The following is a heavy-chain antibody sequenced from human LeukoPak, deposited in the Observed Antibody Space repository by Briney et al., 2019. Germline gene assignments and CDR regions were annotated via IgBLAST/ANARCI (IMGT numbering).Heavy chain of an antibody. V-gene: IGHV1-69*13. Sequence: ASVKVSCKTSGYTFTTYGISWVRQAPGQGLEWMGGIIPIFGTANYAQKFQGRVTITADESTSTAYMELSSLRSEDTAVYYCARYHPKAYFDYWGQGTLVTVSS. CDR1: GYTFTTYG. CDR2: IIPIFGTA. J-gene: IGHJ4*02. CDR3: ARYHPKAYFDY.